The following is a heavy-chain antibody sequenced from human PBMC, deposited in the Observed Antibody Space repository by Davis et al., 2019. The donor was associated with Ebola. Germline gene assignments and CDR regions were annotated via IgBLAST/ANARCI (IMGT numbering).Heavy chain of an antibody. V-gene: IGHV4-34*01. CDR2: INHSGST. CDR1: GGSFSGYY. CDR3: VRDGAYYGMDV. J-gene: IGHJ6*02. Sequence: SETLSLTCAVYGGSFSGYYWSWIRQPPGKGLEWIGEINHSGSTNYNPSLKSRVTISVDTSKNQFSLKLSSVTAADTAVYYCVRDGAYYGMDVWGQGTTVTVSS. D-gene: IGHD3-16*01.